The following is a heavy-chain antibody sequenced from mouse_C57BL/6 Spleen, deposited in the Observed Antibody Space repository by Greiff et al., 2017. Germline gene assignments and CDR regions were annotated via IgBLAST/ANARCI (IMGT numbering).Heavy chain of an antibody. J-gene: IGHJ3*01. D-gene: IGHD1-1*01. Sequence: QVQLQQPGAELVKPGASVKLSCKASGYTFTSYWMHWVKQRPGQGLEWIGMIHPNSGSTNYNEKFKSKATLTVDKSSSTAYMQLSSLTSEDSAVYYCAREGYSGSSPFAYWGQGTLVTVSA. CDR3: AREGYSGSSPFAY. CDR2: IHPNSGST. CDR1: GYTFTSYW. V-gene: IGHV1-64*01.